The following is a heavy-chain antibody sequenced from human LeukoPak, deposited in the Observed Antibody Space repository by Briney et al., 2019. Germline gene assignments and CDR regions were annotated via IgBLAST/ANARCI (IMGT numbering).Heavy chain of an antibody. Sequence: GGSLRLSCAASGFTFSSYDMHWVRHATGKGLEWVSGIGTAGDTYYPGSVKGRFTISRENAKNSLYLQVNSLRAEDTAIYYCAKNGDRGAYCTGGTCYPYFYYYMDVWGKGTTVTI. CDR1: GFTFSSYD. J-gene: IGHJ6*03. CDR2: IGTAGDT. D-gene: IGHD2-15*01. V-gene: IGHV3-13*01. CDR3: AKNGDRGAYCTGGTCYPYFYYYMDV.